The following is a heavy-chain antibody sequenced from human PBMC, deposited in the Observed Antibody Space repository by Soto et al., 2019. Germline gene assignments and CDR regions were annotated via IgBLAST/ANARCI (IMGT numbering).Heavy chain of an antibody. CDR3: ARIGRLRWGDY. Sequence: EVQLVESGGGLVQPGGSLRLSCAASGFTFSSYSMNWVRQAPGKGLEWVSNSSTGSSTIYYADSVKGRFTISRDKAKNSLSLQMNSLRAEDTAVYYVARIGRLRWGDYWGQGTLVTVYS. D-gene: IGHD4-17*01. J-gene: IGHJ4*02. CDR1: GFTFSSYS. CDR2: SSTGSSTI. V-gene: IGHV3-48*01.